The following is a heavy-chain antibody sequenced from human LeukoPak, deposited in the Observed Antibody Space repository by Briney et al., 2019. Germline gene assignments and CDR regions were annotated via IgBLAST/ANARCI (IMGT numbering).Heavy chain of an antibody. Sequence: PSETLSLTCTVSGGSISSYYWSWIRQPPGKGLEWIGYIYYSGSTNYNPSLKSRVTISVDTSKNQFSLKLSSVTAADTAVHYCASTTVTTWAFVGYYFDYWAGEPWSPSPQ. CDR3: ASTTVTTWAFVGYYFDY. D-gene: IGHD4-17*01. V-gene: IGHV4-59*08. J-gene: IGHJ4*02. CDR2: IYYSGST. CDR1: GGSISSYY.